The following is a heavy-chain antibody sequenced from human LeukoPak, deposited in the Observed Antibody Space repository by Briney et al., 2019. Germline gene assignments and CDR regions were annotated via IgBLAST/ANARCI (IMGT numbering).Heavy chain of an antibody. Sequence: GGSLRLSCAASGFTVSTVYMTWVRQAPGKGLEWVSVIYGGHTAYYADSVKDRFTISRDNPKNTLNLQMNSLRAEDTAVYYCAREIGQLGGALDIWGQGTMVTVSS. CDR2: IYGGHTA. CDR1: GFTVSTVY. V-gene: IGHV3-53*01. CDR3: AREIGQLGGALDI. D-gene: IGHD7-27*01. J-gene: IGHJ3*02.